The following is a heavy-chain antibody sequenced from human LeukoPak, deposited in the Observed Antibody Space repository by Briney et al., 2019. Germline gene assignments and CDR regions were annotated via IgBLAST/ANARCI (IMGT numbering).Heavy chain of an antibody. J-gene: IGHJ4*02. Sequence: PSETLSLTCSVSGVSISSSPYHWGWIRQPPGKGLEWIGSIYYSGSSYSNPSLQSRVTMSIDTAKNHFSLKLSSLTAADTAVYYCAREIDYDITAYVYWGRGTLVTVSS. CDR2: IYYSGSS. CDR3: AREIDYDITAYVY. D-gene: IGHD3-22*01. V-gene: IGHV4-39*02. CDR1: GVSISSSPYH.